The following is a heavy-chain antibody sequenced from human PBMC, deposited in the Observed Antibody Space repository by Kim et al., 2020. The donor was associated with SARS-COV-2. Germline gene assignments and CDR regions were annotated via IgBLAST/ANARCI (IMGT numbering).Heavy chain of an antibody. J-gene: IGHJ4*02. D-gene: IGHD1-20*01. CDR3: ACILITGTGYFDY. Sequence: SETLSLTCAVSGGSISSSNWWRWFLQPPGEGREWIGGSYHSGSTNYNPSLKSRVTISVDKSKNQFSLKLSSVTAADTAVYYCACILITGTGYFDYWGQGTLVTVSS. CDR1: GGSISSSNW. CDR2: SYHSGST. V-gene: IGHV4-4*02.